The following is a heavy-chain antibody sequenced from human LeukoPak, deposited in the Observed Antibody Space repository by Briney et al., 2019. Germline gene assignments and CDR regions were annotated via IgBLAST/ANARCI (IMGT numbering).Heavy chain of an antibody. CDR1: GFTFSSYS. D-gene: IGHD3/OR15-3a*01. V-gene: IGHV3-21*01. CDR3: ARDGTGYSKYYFDY. CDR2: ISSSSSYI. Sequence: GGSLRLSCAASGFTFSSYSMNWVRQAPGRGLEWVSSISSSSSYIYYADSVKGRFTISRDNAKNSLYLQMNSLRAEDTAVYYCARDGTGYSKYYFDYWGQGTLVTVSS. J-gene: IGHJ4*02.